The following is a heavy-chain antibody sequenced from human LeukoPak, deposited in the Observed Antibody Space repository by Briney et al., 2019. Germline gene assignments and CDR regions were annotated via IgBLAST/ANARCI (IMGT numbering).Heavy chain of an antibody. D-gene: IGHD6-13*01. CDR1: GGSFSGYY. CDR2: INHSGST. Sequence: SETLSLTCAVYGGSFSGYYWSRIRQPPGKGLEWIGEINHSGSTNYNPSLKSRVTISVDTSKNQFSLKLSSVTAADTAVYYCANSSPLAAAGTCWYWGQGTLVTVSS. J-gene: IGHJ4*02. V-gene: IGHV4-34*01. CDR3: ANSSPLAAAGTCWY.